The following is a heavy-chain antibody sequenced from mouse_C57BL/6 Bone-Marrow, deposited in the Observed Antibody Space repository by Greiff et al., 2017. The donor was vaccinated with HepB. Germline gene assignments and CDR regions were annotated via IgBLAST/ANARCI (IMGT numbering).Heavy chain of an antibody. CDR1: GYAFSSSW. V-gene: IGHV1-82*01. CDR3: AKTYYYGSIYVDY. CDR2: IYPGDGDT. Sequence: QVQLQQSGPELVKPGASVKISCKASGYAFSSSWMNWVKQRPGKGLEWIGRIYPGDGDTNYNGKFKGKATLTADKSSSTAYMQLSSLTSEDSAVYFCAKTYYYGSIYVDYWGQGTTLTVSS. D-gene: IGHD1-1*01. J-gene: IGHJ2*01.